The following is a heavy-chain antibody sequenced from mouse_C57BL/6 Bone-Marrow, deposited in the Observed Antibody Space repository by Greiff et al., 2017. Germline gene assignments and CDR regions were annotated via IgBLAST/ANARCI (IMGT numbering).Heavy chain of an antibody. V-gene: IGHV1-69*01. J-gene: IGHJ3*01. CDR2: IDPSDSYT. Sequence: QVQLQQPGAELVMPGASVKLSCKASGYAFTSYWMHWVKQRPGQGLEWIGEIDPSDSYTNYNQKFKGKSTLTVDKSSSTAYMQLSSLTSEDSAVYYCASSGIYDYSFAYWGQGTLVTVSA. D-gene: IGHD2-4*01. CDR1: GYAFTSYW. CDR3: ASSGIYDYSFAY.